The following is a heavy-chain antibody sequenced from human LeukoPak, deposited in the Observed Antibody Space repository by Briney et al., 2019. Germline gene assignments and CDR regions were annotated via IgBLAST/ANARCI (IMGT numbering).Heavy chain of an antibody. D-gene: IGHD1-7*01. V-gene: IGHV3-23*01. J-gene: IGHJ4*02. CDR1: GFTFSSSA. CDR2: ISGSGENS. CDR3: AKVPATKSFDS. Sequence: GGSLGLSCAASGFTFSSSAVSWVRQAPGRGLEWVSAISGSGENSHYADSVRGRFTISRDNSKDTLYLQMNSLRVEDTAVYYCAKVPATKSFDSWGQGTLVTVSS.